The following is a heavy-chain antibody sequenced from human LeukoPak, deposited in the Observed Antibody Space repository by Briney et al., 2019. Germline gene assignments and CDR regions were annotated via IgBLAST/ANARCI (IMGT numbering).Heavy chain of an antibody. J-gene: IGHJ5*02. D-gene: IGHD3-22*01. V-gene: IGHV3-38-3*01. CDR1: GFTVSSNE. CDR2: ISGGST. Sequence: GGSLRLSCAASGFTVSSNEMSWVRQAPGKGLEWVSSISGGSTYYADSRKGRFTISRDNSKNTLHLQMNSLRAEDTAVYSATPYYYDSRACSWFDPWGQGTLVTVSS. CDR3: TPYYYDSRACSWFDP.